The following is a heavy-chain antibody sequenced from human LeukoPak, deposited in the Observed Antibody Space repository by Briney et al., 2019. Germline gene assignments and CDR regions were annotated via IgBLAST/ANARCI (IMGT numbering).Heavy chain of an antibody. CDR1: GYTFTSYD. Sequence: GASVKVSCKASGYTFTSYDINWVPQATGQGLEWMGWMNPNSGNTGYAQKFQGRVTMTRNTSISTAYMELSSLRSEDTAVYYCAGSPASSLLWFGELSGAFDIWGQGTMVTVSS. CDR3: AGSPASSLLWFGELSGAFDI. D-gene: IGHD3-10*01. J-gene: IGHJ3*02. V-gene: IGHV1-8*01. CDR2: MNPNSGNT.